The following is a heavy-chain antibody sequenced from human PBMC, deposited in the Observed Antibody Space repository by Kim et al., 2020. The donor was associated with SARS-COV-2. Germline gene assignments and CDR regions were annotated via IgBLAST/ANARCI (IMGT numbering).Heavy chain of an antibody. V-gene: IGHV3-15*01. CDR3: TTDLTRGYKNTIIDY. D-gene: IGHD5-12*01. Sequence: GGSLRLSCAASGFTFSNAWMSWVRQAPGKGLEWVGRIKSKTDGGTTDYAAPVKGRFTISRDDSKNTLYLQMNSLKTEDTAVYYCTTDLTRGYKNTIIDYWGQGTLVTVSS. CDR1: GFTFSNAW. J-gene: IGHJ4*02. CDR2: IKSKTDGGTT.